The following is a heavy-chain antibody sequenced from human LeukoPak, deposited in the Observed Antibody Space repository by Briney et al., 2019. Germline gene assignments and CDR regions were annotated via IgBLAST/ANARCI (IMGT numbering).Heavy chain of an antibody. V-gene: IGHV3-21*01. CDR3: ARGAGIAAAGRYYYYGMAV. D-gene: IGHD6-13*01. CDR1: GFTFSSYS. J-gene: IGHJ6*02. CDR2: ISSSRSYI. Sequence: PGGSLRLSCAASGFTFSSYSMNWVRQASGKGLELVSAISSSRSYIYYADSVKGRFTISRDNAKNSLYLQMNSLRAEDTAVYYCARGAGIAAAGRYYYYGMAVWGQGTTVTVSS.